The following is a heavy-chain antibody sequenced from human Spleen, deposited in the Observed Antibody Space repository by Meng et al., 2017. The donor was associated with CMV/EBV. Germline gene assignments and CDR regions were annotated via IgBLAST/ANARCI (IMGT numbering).Heavy chain of an antibody. V-gene: IGHV3-9*01. J-gene: IGHJ6*02. CDR2: ISWNSGSI. CDR1: GFTFDDYA. Sequence: SLKISCAASGFTFDDYAMHWVRQAPGKGLEWVAGISWNSGSIGYADSVKGRFTISRDSGKNSLYLQMNSLRVEDTALYYCAKDGSGLYYYYYGMDVWGQRTTVTVSS. CDR3: AKDGSGLYYYYYGMDV. D-gene: IGHD3/OR15-3a*01.